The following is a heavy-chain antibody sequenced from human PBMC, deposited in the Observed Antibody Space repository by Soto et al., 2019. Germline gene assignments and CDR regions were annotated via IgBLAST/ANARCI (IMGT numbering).Heavy chain of an antibody. CDR3: AKSHLLAAHKYCGGDCYSYYFDY. CDR1: GFTFSSYG. V-gene: IGHV3-30*18. CDR2: ISYDGSNK. D-gene: IGHD2-21*02. J-gene: IGHJ4*02. Sequence: GGSLRLSCAASGFTFSSYGMHWIRQAPGKGLEWVAVISYDGSNKYYADSVKGRFTISRDNSKNTLYLQMNSLRAEDTAVYYCAKSHLLAAHKYCGGDCYSYYFDYWGQGTLVTVSS.